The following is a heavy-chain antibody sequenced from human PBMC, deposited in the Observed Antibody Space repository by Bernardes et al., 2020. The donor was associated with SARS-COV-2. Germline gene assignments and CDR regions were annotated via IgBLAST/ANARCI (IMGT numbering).Heavy chain of an antibody. CDR3: LRDEGHRRFQF. CDR1: GMTVSDDH. D-gene: IGHD3-3*01. Sequence: GGSLRLSCVVSGMTVSDDHINWFRQAPGKGLEWISYITKEGNIIYSDSVKGRFTISRDSAENSVYLQMESLRADDTAVYYCLRDEGHRRFQFWGQGTLVTVSS. V-gene: IGHV3-11*01. J-gene: IGHJ4*02. CDR2: ITKEGNII.